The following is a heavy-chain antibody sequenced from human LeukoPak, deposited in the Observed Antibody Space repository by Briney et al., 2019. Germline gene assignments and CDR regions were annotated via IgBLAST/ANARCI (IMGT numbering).Heavy chain of an antibody. Sequence: SQTLSLTCTVSGGSISSGGYYWSWIRRHPGKGLEWIGYIFYSGRTDYNPSLKSRVAISLDTSKNQFSLNLNSVTAADTAVYFCARSSYGLNWFNPWGQGTLVTVSS. J-gene: IGHJ5*02. CDR1: GGSISSGGYY. CDR2: IFYSGRT. CDR3: ARSSYGLNWFNP. D-gene: IGHD3-16*01. V-gene: IGHV4-31*03.